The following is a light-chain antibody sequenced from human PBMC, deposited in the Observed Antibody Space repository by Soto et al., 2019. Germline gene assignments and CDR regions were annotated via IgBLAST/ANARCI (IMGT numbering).Light chain of an antibody. CDR1: QNVYSC. V-gene: IGKV1-5*03. Sequence: DIQMTQSPSTLSASVGDRVTITCRASQNVYSCLAWYQQKPGKAPNRLIYKASTLKGGIPSRFSGSGSGTEFTLTISSLQPDDFATYYCHQYFDYRAFGQGTKVDIK. CDR2: KAS. J-gene: IGKJ1*01. CDR3: HQYFDYRA.